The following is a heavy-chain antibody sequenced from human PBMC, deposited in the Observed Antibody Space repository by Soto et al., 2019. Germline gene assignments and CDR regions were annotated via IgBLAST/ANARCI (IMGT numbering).Heavy chain of an antibody. V-gene: IGHV1-18*04. J-gene: IGHJ4*02. CDR2: VTPYEADT. D-gene: IGHD3-3*02. CDR1: GYTLTNYG. CDR3: ARAITIFRVVTPEY. Sequence: ASVKVSCKASGYTLTNYGVTWVRQAPGQGLEWLGRVTPYEADTNSAQNLQGRVTMATXTXXNXXXLXLXXLRXDXTAVYYCARAITIFRVVTPEYWGQGTLVTVSS.